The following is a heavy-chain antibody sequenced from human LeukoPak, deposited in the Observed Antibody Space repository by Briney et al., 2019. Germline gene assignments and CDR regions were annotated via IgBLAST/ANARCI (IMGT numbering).Heavy chain of an antibody. CDR2: ISTSSSYM. V-gene: IGHV3-21*01. CDR3: VRDTFSPDAFDI. J-gene: IGHJ3*02. Sequence: GGSLRLSCAASGFTFSSYSMNWVRQAPGKGLEWVSSISTSSSYMYSADSVKGRFTISRDNAKNSLYLQMNSLRAEDTAVYYCVRDTFSPDAFDIWGQGTMVTVSS. D-gene: IGHD3-16*01. CDR1: GFTFSSYS.